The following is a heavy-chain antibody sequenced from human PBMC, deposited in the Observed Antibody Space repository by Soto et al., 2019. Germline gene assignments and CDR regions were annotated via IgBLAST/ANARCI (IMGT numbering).Heavy chain of an antibody. Sequence: PSETLSLTCTVSGGSISSYYWSWIRQPPGKGLEWIGYIYYSGSTNYNPSLKSRVTISVDTSKNQFSLKLSSVTAADTAVYYCARDNRGSFAYWGQGTLVTVSS. J-gene: IGHJ4*02. D-gene: IGHD1-26*01. CDR2: IYYSGST. CDR3: ARDNRGSFAY. CDR1: GGSISSYY. V-gene: IGHV4-59*01.